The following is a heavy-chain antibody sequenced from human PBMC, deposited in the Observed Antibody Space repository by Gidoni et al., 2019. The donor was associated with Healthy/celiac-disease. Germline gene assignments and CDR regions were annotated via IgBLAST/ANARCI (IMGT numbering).Heavy chain of an antibody. J-gene: IGHJ4*02. Sequence: QMQLVQSGPEVKKPGTSVKVSCKPSGFTFTSSAVQWVRQARGQRLEWIGWIVVGSGNTNYAQKFQERVTITRDMSTSTAYMELSSLRSEDTAVYYCAADSTNSILPDYWGQGTLVTVSS. CDR3: AADSTNSILPDY. CDR1: GFTFTSSA. D-gene: IGHD4-4*01. CDR2: IVVGSGNT. V-gene: IGHV1-58*01.